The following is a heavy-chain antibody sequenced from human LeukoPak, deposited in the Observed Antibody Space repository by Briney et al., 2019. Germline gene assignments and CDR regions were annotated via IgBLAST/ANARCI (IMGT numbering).Heavy chain of an antibody. D-gene: IGHD1-26*01. V-gene: IGHV3-23*01. CDR1: GFTFSSYA. Sequence: PGGSLRLSCAASGFTFSSYAVSWVRQAPGKGLEWVSAISGSGGSTYYADSVKGRFTISRDNSKNTLYLQMNSLRAEDTAVYYCAKGSGWVSGSYSGYFDYWDQGTLVTVSS. CDR2: ISGSGGST. CDR3: AKGSGWVSGSYSGYFDY. J-gene: IGHJ4*02.